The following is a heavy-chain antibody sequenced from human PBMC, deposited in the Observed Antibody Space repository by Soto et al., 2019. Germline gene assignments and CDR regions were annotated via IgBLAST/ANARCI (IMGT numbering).Heavy chain of an antibody. J-gene: IGHJ5*02. CDR3: SRLYCSGGSCYSVTWFDP. Sequence: SETLSLTCTVSGGSISSGGYYWSWIRQQPGKGLEWIGYIYYSGSTYYNPSLKSRVTISVDTSKNQFSLKLSSVTAADTAVYYCSRLYCSGGSCYSVTWFDPWGQGTLVTVSS. CDR1: GGSISSGGYY. D-gene: IGHD2-15*01. V-gene: IGHV4-31*03. CDR2: IYYSGST.